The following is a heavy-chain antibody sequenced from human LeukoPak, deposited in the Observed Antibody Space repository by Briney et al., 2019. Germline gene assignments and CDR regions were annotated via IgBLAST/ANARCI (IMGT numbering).Heavy chain of an antibody. J-gene: IGHJ3*02. CDR1: GFSLSTSAMC. Sequence: SGPTLLNPTQTLTLTCTFSGFSLSTSAMCVSWIRQPPGKALEWLARIDWDDDKYYSTSLKTRLTISKDTSKNQVVLTVTNMNPVDTATYYCARIMVRGVTHAFDIWGQGTMVTVSS. D-gene: IGHD3-10*01. CDR3: ARIMVRGVTHAFDI. CDR2: IDWDDDK. V-gene: IGHV2-70*11.